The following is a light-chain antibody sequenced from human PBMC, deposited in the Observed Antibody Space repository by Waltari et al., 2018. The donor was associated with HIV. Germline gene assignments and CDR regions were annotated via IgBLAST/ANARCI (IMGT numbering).Light chain of an antibody. CDR3: QQYDSPRYT. Sequence: DIQMTQSPSSLSASVGDSVTITCQASQDINDSLNWYQHKPGKAPKLLMYDASNLETGVPSRFNGSGSGADFAFTISSLQHEDIATYYCQQYDSPRYTFGQGTKVEIK. V-gene: IGKV1-33*01. CDR1: QDINDS. CDR2: DAS. J-gene: IGKJ2*01.